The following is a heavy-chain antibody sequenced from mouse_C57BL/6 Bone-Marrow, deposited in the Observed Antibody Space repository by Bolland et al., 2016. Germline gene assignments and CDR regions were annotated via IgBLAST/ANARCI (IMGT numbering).Heavy chain of an antibody. J-gene: IGHJ4*01. V-gene: IGHV1-76*01. Sequence: TYYNEKFKGKATLTAEKSSSTAYMQLSSLTSEDSAVYFCASPTLRRYAMDYWGQGTS. CDR3: ASPTLRRYAMDY. CDR2: T. D-gene: IGHD2-4*01.